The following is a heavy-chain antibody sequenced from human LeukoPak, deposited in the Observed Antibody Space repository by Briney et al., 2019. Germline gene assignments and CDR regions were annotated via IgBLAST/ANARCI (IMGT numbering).Heavy chain of an antibody. J-gene: IGHJ4*02. CDR1: GYTFDSYG. D-gene: IGHD4-11*01. V-gene: IGHV1-18*01. CDR3: ARGGWTTPSDF. CDR2: ITAYNGNA. Sequence: ASVKVSCKASGYTFDSYGINWVRQAPGQGLEWMGWITAYNGNANYAQKVQGRVTMTTDTSTSTAYMELRSLRSDDTAVYYCARGGWTTPSDFWGQGTLLTVSS.